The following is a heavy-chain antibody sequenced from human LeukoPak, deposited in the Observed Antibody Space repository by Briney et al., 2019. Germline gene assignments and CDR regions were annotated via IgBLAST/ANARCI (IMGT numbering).Heavy chain of an antibody. D-gene: IGHD6-19*01. V-gene: IGHV1-69*05. Sequence: SVKVSCKASGGTFSSYAISWVRQAPGQGLEWMGGIIPIFGTANYPQKFQRRVTITTDEATSTAYMELSSLRSEDTAVHYCASRSTGYSSGWYDGDAFDIWGQGTMVTVSS. CDR2: IIPIFGTA. CDR3: ASRSTGYSSGWYDGDAFDI. J-gene: IGHJ3*02. CDR1: GGTFSSYA.